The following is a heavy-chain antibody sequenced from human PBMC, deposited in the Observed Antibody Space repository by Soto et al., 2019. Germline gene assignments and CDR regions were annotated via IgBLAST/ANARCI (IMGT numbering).Heavy chain of an antibody. CDR3: AKDSTVHGYEAFDI. Sequence: VQLVESGGGLVQPGRSLRLSCAASGFTFDDYAMHWVRQAPGKGLEWVSGISWNRGSIGYADSVKGRFTISRDNSKNSLYRTMNSLRAEDTALYYCAKDSTVHGYEAFDIWSQGTMVTVSS. J-gene: IGHJ3*02. CDR2: ISWNRGSI. V-gene: IGHV3-9*01. CDR1: GFTFDDYA. D-gene: IGHD5-12*01.